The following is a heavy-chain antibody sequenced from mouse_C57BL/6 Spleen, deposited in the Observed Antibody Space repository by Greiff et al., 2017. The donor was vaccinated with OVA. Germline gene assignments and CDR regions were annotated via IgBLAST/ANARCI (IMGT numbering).Heavy chain of an antibody. D-gene: IGHD2-1*01. CDR1: GYTFTSYW. J-gene: IGHJ3*01. CDR2: IYPGSGST. Sequence: VQLQQPGAELVKPGASVKMSCKASGYTFTSYWITWVKQRPGQGLEWIGDIYPGSGSTNYNEKFKSKATLTVDTSSSTAYMQLSSLTSEDSAVDDCARSLYGNYPWFAYWGQGTLVTVSA. V-gene: IGHV1-55*01. CDR3: ARSLYGNYPWFAY.